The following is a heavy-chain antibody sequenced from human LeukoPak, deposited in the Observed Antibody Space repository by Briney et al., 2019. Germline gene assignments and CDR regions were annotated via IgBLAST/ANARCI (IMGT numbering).Heavy chain of an antibody. D-gene: IGHD6-19*01. Sequence: NPSQTLSLTCTVSGGSISSGSYYWSWIRQPAGKGLEWIGRIYTSGSTNYNPSLKSRVTISVDTSKNQVSLRLTSVTAADTAVYYCARDASGSGGWGQGTLVTVSS. V-gene: IGHV4-61*02. J-gene: IGHJ4*02. CDR1: GGSISSGSYY. CDR2: IYTSGST. CDR3: ARDASGSGG.